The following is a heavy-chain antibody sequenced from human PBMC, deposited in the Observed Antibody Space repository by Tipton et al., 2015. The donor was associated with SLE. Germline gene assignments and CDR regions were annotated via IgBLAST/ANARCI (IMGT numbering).Heavy chain of an antibody. CDR3: ARLHGYSYGLNWFDP. D-gene: IGHD5-18*01. Sequence: TLSLTCTVSGGSLSNYYWAWIRQPPGKGLEWIGSIYYTGTTTYYNSFLKSRVTMSVDTSKNQFSLRLTSVIAADTAVYYCARLHGYSYGLNWFDPWGQGTLISVSS. J-gene: IGHJ5*02. CDR2: IYYTGTTT. CDR1: GGSLSNYY. V-gene: IGHV4-39*07.